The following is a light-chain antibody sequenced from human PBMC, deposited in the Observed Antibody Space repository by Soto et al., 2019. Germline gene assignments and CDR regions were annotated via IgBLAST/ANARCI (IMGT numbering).Light chain of an antibody. CDR3: QQYHNTPIT. V-gene: IGKV3-11*01. CDR2: DAS. Sequence: ETVLTPSPATLSLSPVERATLSCRASQSVGSYLAWYQQTPGQAPRLLIYDASNRATGIPARFTGSGSGTDFTLTISSLEPEDFAVYYCQQYHNTPITFGQGTRLEIK. CDR1: QSVGSY. J-gene: IGKJ5*01.